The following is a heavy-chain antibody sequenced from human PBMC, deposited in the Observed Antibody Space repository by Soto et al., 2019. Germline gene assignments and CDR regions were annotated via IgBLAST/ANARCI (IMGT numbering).Heavy chain of an antibody. CDR2: VYHSGST. CDR1: GGSISNSNW. V-gene: IGHV4-4*02. Sequence: SETLSLTCAVSGGSISNSNWWSWVRQPPGKGLEWIGEVYHSGSTNYNPSLKSRVTISVDKPKNQFSLKLSSVTAADTAVYYCARVLGNDAFDIWGQGTMVT. CDR3: ARVLGNDAFDI. J-gene: IGHJ3*02. D-gene: IGHD7-27*01.